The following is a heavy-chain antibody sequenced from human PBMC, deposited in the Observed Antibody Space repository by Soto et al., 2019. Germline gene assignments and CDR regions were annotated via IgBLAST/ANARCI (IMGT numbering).Heavy chain of an antibody. CDR2: IYHSGST. D-gene: IGHD6-13*01. J-gene: IGHJ5*02. Sequence: SETLSLTCAVSGGSISSGGYSWSWIRQPPGKGLEWIGYIYHSGSTYYNPSLKSRVTISVDRSKNQFSLKLSSVTAADTAVYYCARGIGSSSWLYNWFDPWGQGTLVTVSS. CDR1: GGSISSGGYS. V-gene: IGHV4-30-2*01. CDR3: ARGIGSSSWLYNWFDP.